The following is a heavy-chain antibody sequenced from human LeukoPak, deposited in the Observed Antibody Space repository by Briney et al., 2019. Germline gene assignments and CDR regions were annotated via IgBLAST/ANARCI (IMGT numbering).Heavy chain of an antibody. CDR3: ARRDMTTVIPPPFDY. V-gene: IGHV4-39*01. CDR1: IGSISSSKW. CDR2: IYYSGST. D-gene: IGHD4-23*01. J-gene: IGHJ4*02. Sequence: SETLSLTCSVSIGSISSSKWRSWVRQPPGKGLEWIGSIYYSGSTYYNPSLKSRVTISVDTSKNQFSLKLSSVTAADTAVYYCARRDMTTVIPPPFDYWGQGTLVTVSS.